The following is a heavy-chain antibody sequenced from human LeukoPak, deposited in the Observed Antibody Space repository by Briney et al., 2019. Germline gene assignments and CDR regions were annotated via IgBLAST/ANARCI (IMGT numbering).Heavy chain of an antibody. CDR3: ARVLSFAFFHIAADYGGNSASDYGMDV. J-gene: IGHJ6*02. D-gene: IGHD4-23*01. CDR1: GFTFSSYS. Sequence: PGGSLRLSCAASGFTFSSYSMNWVRQAPGKGLEWVSSISSSSSYIYYADSVKGRFTISRDNAKNSLYLQMNSLRAEDTAVYYCARVLSFAFFHIAADYGGNSASDYGMDVWGQGTTVTVSS. V-gene: IGHV3-21*01. CDR2: ISSSSSYI.